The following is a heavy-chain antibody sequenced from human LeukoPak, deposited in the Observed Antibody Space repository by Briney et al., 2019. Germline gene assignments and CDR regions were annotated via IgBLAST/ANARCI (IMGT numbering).Heavy chain of an antibody. Sequence: GGSLRLSCTASGFTFSNYGMHWVRQAPGKGLEWVAVISYDGSNKYYAESVKGRFTISRDNSKNTVYLQMNSLRAEDTAVFYCAKVSGFRITFGGVIDWGQGTPVTVSS. CDR2: ISYDGSNK. V-gene: IGHV3-30*18. D-gene: IGHD3-16*02. CDR1: GFTFSNYG. CDR3: AKVSGFRITFGGVID. J-gene: IGHJ4*02.